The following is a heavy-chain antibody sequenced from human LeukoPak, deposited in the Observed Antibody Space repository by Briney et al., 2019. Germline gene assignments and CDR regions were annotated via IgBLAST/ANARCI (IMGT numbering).Heavy chain of an antibody. CDR3: ARSPYYYDSSGYFDY. V-gene: IGHV4-39*07. CDR1: GGSISSSSYY. CDR2: IYHSGST. Sequence: SETLSLTCTVSGGSISSSSYYWGWIRQPPGKGLEWIGSIYHSGSTYYNPSLKSRVTISVDTSKNQFSLKLSSVTAADTAVYYCARSPYYYDSSGYFDYWGQGTLVTVSS. D-gene: IGHD3-22*01. J-gene: IGHJ4*02.